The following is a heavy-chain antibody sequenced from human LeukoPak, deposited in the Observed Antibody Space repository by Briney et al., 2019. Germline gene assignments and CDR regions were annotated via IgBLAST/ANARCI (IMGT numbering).Heavy chain of an antibody. CDR2: ISAYNGNT. V-gene: IGHV1-18*01. Sequence: RASVKVSCKASGYTFTRYGISWVRQAPGQGLEWLGWISAYNGNTNYAQKLQGRVTMTSDTSTSTAFMELRSLRSDDTAVYYCARSDCSSTNCYTSTTWFDPWGQGTLVTVSS. CDR3: ARSDCSSTNCYTSTTWFDP. CDR1: GYTFTRYG. J-gene: IGHJ5*02. D-gene: IGHD2-2*02.